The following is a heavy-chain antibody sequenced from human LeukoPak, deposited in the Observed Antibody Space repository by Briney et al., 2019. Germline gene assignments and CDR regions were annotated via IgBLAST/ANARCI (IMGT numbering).Heavy chain of an antibody. CDR3: ARHVDTALIGAFHI. CDR2: VTYTGS. CDR1: GTSISSYY. Sequence: SETLSLTCTVSGTSISSYYWSWLRQPPGKGPEWVGYVTYTGSKYNPSLKSRVTITTDRYKKEVSLRLSSVTAADTAMYFCARHVDTALIGAFHIWGQGTMVTVS. V-gene: IGHV4-59*08. D-gene: IGHD5-18*01. J-gene: IGHJ3*02.